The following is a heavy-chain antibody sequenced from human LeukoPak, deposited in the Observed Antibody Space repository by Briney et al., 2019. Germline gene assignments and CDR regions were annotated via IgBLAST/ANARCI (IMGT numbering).Heavy chain of an antibody. D-gene: IGHD6-19*01. Sequence: PSETLSLTCTVSGGSLSSGGYYWSWIRRHPGKGLEWIGYIYYSGSTYYNPSLKSRVTISVDTSKNQFSLKLSSVTAADTAVYYCARVLVAEGFYYFDYWGQGTLVTVSS. CDR1: GGSLSSGGYY. J-gene: IGHJ4*02. CDR3: ARVLVAEGFYYFDY. CDR2: IYYSGST. V-gene: IGHV4-31*03.